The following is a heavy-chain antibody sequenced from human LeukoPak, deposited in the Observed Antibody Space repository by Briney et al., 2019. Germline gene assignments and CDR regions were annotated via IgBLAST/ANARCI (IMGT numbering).Heavy chain of an antibody. CDR3: AREAWVYCSGGSCYPVRHAFDI. CDR2: ISSSSSYI. Sequence: GGSLRFSCAASGFTFSSYSMNWVRQAPGKGLEWVSSISSSSSYIYYADSVKGRFTISRDNAKNSLYLQMNSLRAEDTAVYYCAREAWVYCSGGSCYPVRHAFDIWGQGTMVTVSS. D-gene: IGHD2-15*01. CDR1: GFTFSSYS. V-gene: IGHV3-21*01. J-gene: IGHJ3*02.